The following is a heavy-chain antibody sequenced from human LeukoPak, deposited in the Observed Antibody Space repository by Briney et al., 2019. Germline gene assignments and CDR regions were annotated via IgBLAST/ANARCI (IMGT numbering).Heavy chain of an antibody. CDR1: GGSISSGGCY. D-gene: IGHD4-17*01. J-gene: IGHJ4*02. V-gene: IGHV4-31*03. CDR2: IYYSGST. Sequence: SQTLSLTCTVSGGSISSGGCYWSWIRQHPGKGLEWIGYIYYSGSTYYNPSLKSRVTMSVDTSKNQFSLKLSSVTAADTAVYYCARADYGDPKYYFDYWGQGTLVTVSS. CDR3: ARADYGDPKYYFDY.